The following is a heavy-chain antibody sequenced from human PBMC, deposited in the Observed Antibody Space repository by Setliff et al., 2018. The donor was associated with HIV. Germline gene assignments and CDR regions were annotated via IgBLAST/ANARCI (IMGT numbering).Heavy chain of an antibody. J-gene: IGHJ4*02. V-gene: IGHV1-46*01. Sequence: ASVKVSCKASGYSFTSYYMHWVRQAPGQGLEWMGIINPSGGSTSYAQKFQGRVTMTRDTSTSTAYMELSSLRSEDTAVYYRARDYYYYGSGSFGLDYWGQGTPVTVSS. CDR3: ARDYYYYGSGSFGLDY. CDR2: INPSGGST. D-gene: IGHD3-10*01. CDR1: GYSFTSYY.